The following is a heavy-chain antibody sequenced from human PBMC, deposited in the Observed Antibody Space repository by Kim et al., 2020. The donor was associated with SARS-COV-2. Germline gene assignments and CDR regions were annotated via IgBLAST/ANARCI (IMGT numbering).Heavy chain of an antibody. Sequence: ASVKVSCKASGYTFTGYYMHWVRQAPGQGLEWMGRINPYSGDTNYAQHFQGRVTMTRDTSISTAYLELSSLRSDDTVVYYCARRGSRQPWYYGMDVCGQG. CDR1: GYTFTGYY. J-gene: IGHJ6*02. D-gene: IGHD2-2*01. CDR2: INPYSGDT. V-gene: IGHV1-2*05. CDR3: ARRGSRQPWYYGMDV.